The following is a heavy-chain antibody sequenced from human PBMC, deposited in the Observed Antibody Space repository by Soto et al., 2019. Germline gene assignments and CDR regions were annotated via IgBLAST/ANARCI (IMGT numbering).Heavy chain of an antibody. D-gene: IGHD6-19*01. Sequence: GASVKVSCKASGGTFSSYAISWVRQAPRQGLEWMGGIIPIFGTANYAQKFRGRVTITADESTSTAYMELSSLRSEDTAVYYCARGGVSEVAGRFPSLVCAFDIWGQGTMVTV. CDR2: IIPIFGTA. CDR3: ARGGVSEVAGRFPSLVCAFDI. V-gene: IGHV1-69*13. CDR1: GGTFSSYA. J-gene: IGHJ3*02.